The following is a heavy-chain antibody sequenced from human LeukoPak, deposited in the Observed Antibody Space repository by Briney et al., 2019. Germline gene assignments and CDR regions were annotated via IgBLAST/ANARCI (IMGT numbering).Heavy chain of an antibody. CDR2: ISWDGGST. J-gene: IGHJ4*02. D-gene: IGHD3-3*01. V-gene: IGHV3-43D*03. Sequence: PGGSLRLSCAASGFTFDDYAMHWVRHAPGKGLEGVSLISWDGGSTYYADSVKGRFTISRDNSKNSLYLQMNSLRAEDTALYYCAKDIIPRYPKRDDFWSGYFDYWGQGTLVTVSS. CDR3: AKDIIPRYPKRDDFWSGYFDY. CDR1: GFTFDDYA.